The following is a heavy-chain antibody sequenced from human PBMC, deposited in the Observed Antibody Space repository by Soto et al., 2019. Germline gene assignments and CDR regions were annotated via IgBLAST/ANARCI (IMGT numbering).Heavy chain of an antibody. CDR1: GASIISGDYY. CDR3: ARVSGTCTSCYWQGWFGS. D-gene: IGHD2-15*01. Sequence: SETLSLTCTVSGASIISGDYYWRWIRQPPGEGLEWIGYIYHSGSTYYNPSLKSRAIISVDTSKNQFSLLLASVTAADTAAYYCARVSGTCTSCYWQGWFGSWGQGTLVTVSS. CDR2: IYHSGST. V-gene: IGHV4-30-4*01. J-gene: IGHJ5*01.